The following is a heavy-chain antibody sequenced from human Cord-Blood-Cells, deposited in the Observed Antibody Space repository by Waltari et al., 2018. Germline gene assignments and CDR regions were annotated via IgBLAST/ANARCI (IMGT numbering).Heavy chain of an antibody. CDR2: MNPNSGNT. V-gene: IGHV1-8*01. J-gene: IGHJ4*02. CDR3: ARDRGREPFDY. CDR1: GDTFTSHD. Sequence: QAQLAQSGAEVTKPGASVKVSCTASGDTFTSHDINWVRQATGQGLEWMGWMNPNSGNTCYTQKFQGRVTMPRNTSISTAYMELSSLRTEDTAVYYCARDRGREPFDYWGQETLVTVSS. D-gene: IGHD1-1*01.